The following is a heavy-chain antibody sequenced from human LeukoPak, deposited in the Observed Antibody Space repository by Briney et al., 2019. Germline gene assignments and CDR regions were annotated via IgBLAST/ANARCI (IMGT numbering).Heavy chain of an antibody. V-gene: IGHV3-30*18. CDR1: GLWFSTYA. Sequence: PGRSLRLSCAASGLWFSTYAMHWVRQAPDKGLEWVAVISSAGGNEYFGDSVKGRFTISRDNSKNTLYLQMNSLRAEDTAVYYCAKDRGSGSYSVYDGMDVWGQGTTVIVSS. CDR2: ISSAGGNE. J-gene: IGHJ6*02. D-gene: IGHD3-10*01. CDR3: AKDRGSGSYSVYDGMDV.